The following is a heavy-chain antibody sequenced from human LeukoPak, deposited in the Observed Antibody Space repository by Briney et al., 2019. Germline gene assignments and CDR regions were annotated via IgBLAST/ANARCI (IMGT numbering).Heavy chain of an antibody. CDR1: GYIFIDYH. V-gene: IGHV1-2*06. D-gene: IGHD1-26*01. Sequence: ASVTVSFKTSGYIFIDYHIHWVRQAPGQGFEWLGRISPKSGGTNFAQRFQGRVTLTRDTSTSTAYMEMTSLTSDDTALYYCARAYSGGYSNWFDPWGQGTLVAVSS. CDR3: ARAYSGGYSNWFDP. CDR2: ISPKSGGT. J-gene: IGHJ5*02.